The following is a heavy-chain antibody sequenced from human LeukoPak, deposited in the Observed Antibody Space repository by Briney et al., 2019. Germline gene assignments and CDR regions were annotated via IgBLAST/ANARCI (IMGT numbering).Heavy chain of an antibody. CDR2: IDYGGSVT. J-gene: IGHJ4*02. CDR1: GFTFTAYT. CDR3: ARDLVGATNY. D-gene: IGHD1-26*01. V-gene: IGHV3-48*01. Sequence: QPGGSLRLSCSASGFTFTAYTMNWVRQAPGKGPEWVSYIDYGGSVTHYADSVKGRFTISRDNAENSLYLQMNSLRVEDTAVYYCARDLVGATNYWGQGTLVTVSS.